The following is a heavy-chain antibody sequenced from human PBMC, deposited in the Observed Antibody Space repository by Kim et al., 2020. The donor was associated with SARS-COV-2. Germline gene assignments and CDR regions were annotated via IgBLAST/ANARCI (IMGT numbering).Heavy chain of an antibody. CDR1: GGTFSSYA. V-gene: IGHV1-69*01. CDR3: QALQYSSSPGNWFDP. CDR2: IIPIFGTA. D-gene: IGHD6-6*01. J-gene: IGHJ5*02. Sequence: VKVSCKASGGTFSSYAISWVRQAPGQGLEWMGGIIPIFGTANYAQKFQGRVTITADESTSTAYMELSSLRSEDTAVYYCQALQYSSSPGNWFDPWGQGTLVTVSS.